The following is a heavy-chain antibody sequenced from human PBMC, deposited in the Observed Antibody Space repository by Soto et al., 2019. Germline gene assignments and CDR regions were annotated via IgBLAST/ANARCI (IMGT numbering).Heavy chain of an antibody. CDR2: INHSGST. CDR3: ARGRCSSTSCYSVYYYYMDV. V-gene: IGHV4-34*01. J-gene: IGHJ6*03. Sequence: SETLSLTCAVYGGSFSGYYWSWIRQPPGKGLEWIGEINHSGSTNYNPSLKSRVTISVDTSKNQFSLKLSSVTAADTAVYYCARGRCSSTSCYSVYYYYMDVWGKGTTVTVSS. D-gene: IGHD2-2*02. CDR1: GGSFSGYY.